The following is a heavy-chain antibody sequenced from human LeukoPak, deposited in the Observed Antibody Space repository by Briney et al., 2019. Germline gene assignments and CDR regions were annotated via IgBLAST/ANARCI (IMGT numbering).Heavy chain of an antibody. CDR1: GGSFSGYY. CDR3: AGYYDFWSGYFDY. V-gene: IGHV4-34*01. Sequence: SEPLSLTCAVYGGSFSGYYWSWIRQPPGKGLEWMGEINHSGSTNYNPSLKSRVTISVDTSKNQFSLQLSSVTAADTAVYYCAGYYDFWSGYFDYWGQGTLVTVSS. CDR2: INHSGST. J-gene: IGHJ4*02. D-gene: IGHD3-3*01.